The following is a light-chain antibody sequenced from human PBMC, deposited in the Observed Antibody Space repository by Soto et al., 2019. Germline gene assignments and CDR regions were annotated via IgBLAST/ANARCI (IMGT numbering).Light chain of an antibody. CDR1: SSDVGGYEF. CDR2: DVT. J-gene: IGLJ2*01. V-gene: IGLV2-14*01. CDR3: SSYTTTIVI. Sequence: QSALTRPASVSGSPGQSITISCTGTSSDVGGYEFVSWYQQRPGKAPKLVIYDVTYRPSGVSDRFSGSKSGNTASLTISGLQAEDEADYYCSSYTTTIVIFGGGTKLTVL.